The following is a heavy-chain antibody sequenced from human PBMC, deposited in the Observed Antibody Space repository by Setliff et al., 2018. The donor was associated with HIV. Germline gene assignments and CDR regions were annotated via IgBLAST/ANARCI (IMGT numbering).Heavy chain of an antibody. Sequence: PSETLSLTCAFYGASFTDYYWNWIRQPPGRGLEWIGEIHHTGHINHNPSFKSRVTMSLDMSTNQFSLKMASMTAADSAVYYCARFDVTPMTTRDYWGQGTQVTVSS. CDR2: IHHTGHI. D-gene: IGHD4-17*01. CDR3: ARFDVTPMTTRDY. CDR1: GASFTDYY. J-gene: IGHJ4*02. V-gene: IGHV4-34*01.